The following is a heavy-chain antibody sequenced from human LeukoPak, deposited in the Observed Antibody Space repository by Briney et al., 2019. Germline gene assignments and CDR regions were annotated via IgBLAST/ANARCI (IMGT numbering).Heavy chain of an antibody. CDR3: AKTTWGRYYVFDY. Sequence: GGSLRLSCAASGFTFNNYAMNWVRQAPGKGLEWVSGITASGGSTNYADSVKGRFTISRDNPRNTLYLLMNSLRAEDTAVYYCAKTTWGRYYVFDYWGQGTLVTVSS. CDR1: GFTFNNYA. CDR2: ITASGGST. J-gene: IGHJ4*02. D-gene: IGHD1-26*01. V-gene: IGHV3-23*01.